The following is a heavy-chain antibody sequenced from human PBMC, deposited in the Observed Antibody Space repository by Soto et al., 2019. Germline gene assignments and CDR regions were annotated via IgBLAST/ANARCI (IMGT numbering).Heavy chain of an antibody. D-gene: IGHD2-21*02. J-gene: IGHJ5*02. Sequence: SETLSLTCTVSGGSITDYSWVWIRQPAGKGPEWIGRIFSSGSTNYNPSLKGRITMSLDTSKNQFSLKLNSATATDTAVYFCARDQGVVVTADNWFDPWGQGILVTVSS. CDR3: ARDQGVVVTADNWFDP. V-gene: IGHV4-4*07. CDR2: IFSSGST. CDR1: GGSITDYS.